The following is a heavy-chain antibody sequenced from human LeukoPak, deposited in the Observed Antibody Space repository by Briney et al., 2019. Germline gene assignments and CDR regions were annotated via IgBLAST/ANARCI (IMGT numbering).Heavy chain of an antibody. CDR1: GYTFTGYY. D-gene: IGHD3-3*01. V-gene: IGHV1-8*02. J-gene: IGHJ4*02. CDR3: VRVTPDFWSGYRNY. Sequence: GASVKVSCKASGYTFTGYYMHWVRQATGQGLEWMGWMNPNSGNTDYAQKFQGRVTMTRNTSISTAYMELSSLRSEDTAVYYCVRVTPDFWSGYRNYWGQGTLVTVSS. CDR2: MNPNSGNT.